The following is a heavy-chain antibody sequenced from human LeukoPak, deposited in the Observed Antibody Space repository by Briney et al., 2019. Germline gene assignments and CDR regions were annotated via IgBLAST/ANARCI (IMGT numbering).Heavy chain of an antibody. J-gene: IGHJ4*02. CDR2: IRRSGATI. V-gene: IGHV3-48*03. CDR3: SRDRGGGDIYFDY. Sequence: GGSLRLSCAASGFTFSSYGRNWVRQSPGKGPEWISYIRRSGATIYYAHSAKARFTISRPTAKNSLYLQTSSLGAADTAIYYCSRDRGGGDIYFDYWGQGTLVTVSS. CDR1: GFTFSSYG. D-gene: IGHD2-21*02.